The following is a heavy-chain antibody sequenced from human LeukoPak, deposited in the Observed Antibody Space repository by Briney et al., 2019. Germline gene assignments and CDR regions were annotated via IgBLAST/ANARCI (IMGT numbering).Heavy chain of an antibody. CDR3: VHKGRGSGKFDY. D-gene: IGHD3-10*01. J-gene: IGHJ4*02. CDR1: GFSLSTSGVG. V-gene: IGHV2-5*02. Sequence: SGPTLVNPTQTLTLTCTFSGFSLSTSGVGVGWIRQPPGKALEWLALIYKDDDKDYSPSLKNRLNINNDTPKNQVVLTVTNMDPVDTATYYCVHKGRGSGKFDYWGQGTLVTVSS. CDR2: IYKDDDK.